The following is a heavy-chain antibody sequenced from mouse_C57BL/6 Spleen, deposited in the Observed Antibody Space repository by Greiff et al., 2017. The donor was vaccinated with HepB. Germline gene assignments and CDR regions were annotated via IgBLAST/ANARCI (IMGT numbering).Heavy chain of an antibody. CDR3: ARESNRAGFAY. V-gene: IGHV1-26*01. J-gene: IGHJ3*01. CDR2: INPNNGGT. CDR1: GYTFTDYY. Sequence: EVQLQQSGPELVKPGASVKISCKASGYTFTDYYMNWVKQSHGKSLEWIGDINPNNGGTSYNQKFKGKATLTVDKSSSTAYMELRSLTSEDSAVYYCARESNRAGFAYWGQGTLVTVSA. D-gene: IGHD4-1*01.